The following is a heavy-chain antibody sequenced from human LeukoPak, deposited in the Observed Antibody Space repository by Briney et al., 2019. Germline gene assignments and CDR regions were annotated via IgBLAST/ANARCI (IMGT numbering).Heavy chain of an antibody. CDR3: ARLLGTVTTFDY. V-gene: IGHV3-7*01. CDR1: GFRFSGCS. J-gene: IGHJ4*02. Sequence: PGGSLRVSCAASGFRFSGCSLSWVRQSPGKGLEWVATINEVGSKTYYDDSVKGRFTISRDNAKNSLYLEMSSLRAEDTAVYYCARLLGTVTTFDYWGQGTLVTVSS. D-gene: IGHD1-26*01. CDR2: INEVGSKT.